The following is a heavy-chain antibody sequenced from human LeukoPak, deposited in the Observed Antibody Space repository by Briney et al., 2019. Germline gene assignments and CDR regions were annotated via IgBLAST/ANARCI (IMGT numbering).Heavy chain of an antibody. Sequence: KTSQTLSLTCTVSGGSISSGSYFWSWSRQPAGKGLEWIGRIYTSGSTNYNPSLKSRVTISVDTSKNQFSLKLSSVTAADTAVYYCARAIVVVPAAIRSTSEYYYYMDVWGKGTTVTVSS. D-gene: IGHD2-2*02. CDR1: GGSISSGSYF. V-gene: IGHV4-61*02. CDR3: ARAIVVVPAAIRSTSEYYYYMDV. J-gene: IGHJ6*03. CDR2: IYTSGST.